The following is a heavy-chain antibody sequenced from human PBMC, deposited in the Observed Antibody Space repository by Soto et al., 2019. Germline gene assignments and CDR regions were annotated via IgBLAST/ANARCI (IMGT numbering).Heavy chain of an antibody. CDR3: ARDRRYGSGSYFDYGMDV. CDR2: IYYSGST. CDR1: GGSISSYY. D-gene: IGHD3-10*01. J-gene: IGHJ6*02. V-gene: IGHV4-59*01. Sequence: SETLSLTCTVSGGSISSYYLSWIRQPPGKGLEWIGYIYYSGSTNYNPSLKSRVTISVDTSKNQFSLKLSSVTAADTAVYYCARDRRYGSGSYFDYGMDVWGQGTTVTVYS.